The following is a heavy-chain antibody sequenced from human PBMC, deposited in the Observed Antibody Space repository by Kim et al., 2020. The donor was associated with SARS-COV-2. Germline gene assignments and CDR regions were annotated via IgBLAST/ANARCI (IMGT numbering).Heavy chain of an antibody. Sequence: PALKSRVTISVDTSKNQFSLKLSSVTAADTAVYYCARDGLLWFGESYGMDVWGQGTTVTVSS. V-gene: IGHV4-39*07. D-gene: IGHD3-10*01. J-gene: IGHJ6*02. CDR3: ARDGLLWFGESYGMDV.